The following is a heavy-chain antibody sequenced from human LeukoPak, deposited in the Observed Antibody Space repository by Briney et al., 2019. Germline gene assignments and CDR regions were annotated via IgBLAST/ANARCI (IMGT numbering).Heavy chain of an antibody. D-gene: IGHD3-22*01. CDR2: INPNSGGT. CDR3: ARGSRIGGRNYDSSGYYY. J-gene: IGHJ4*02. CDR1: GYTFTGYY. Sequence: GASVKVSCKASGYTFTGYYMHWVRQAPGQGLEWMGRINPNSGGTNYAQKFQGRVTMTRDTSISTAYMELSRLRSDHTAVYYCARGSRIGGRNYDSSGYYYWGQGTLVTVSS. V-gene: IGHV1-2*06.